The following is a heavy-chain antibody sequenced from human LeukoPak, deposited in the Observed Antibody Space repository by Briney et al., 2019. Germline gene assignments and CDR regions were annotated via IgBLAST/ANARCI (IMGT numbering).Heavy chain of an antibody. J-gene: IGHJ4*02. CDR3: ARARPYYDFWSGYYPPQHFDY. Sequence: PSETLSLTCAVYGGSFSGYYWSWIRQPPGKGLEWIGEINHSGSTNYNPSLKSRVTISVDTSKNQFSLKLSSVTAADTAVYYCARARPYYDFWSGYYPPQHFDYWGQGTLVTVSS. D-gene: IGHD3-3*01. V-gene: IGHV4-34*01. CDR1: GGSFSGYY. CDR2: INHSGST.